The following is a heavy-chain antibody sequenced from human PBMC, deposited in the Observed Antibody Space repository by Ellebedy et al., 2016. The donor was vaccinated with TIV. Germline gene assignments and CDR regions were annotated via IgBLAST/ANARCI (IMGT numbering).Heavy chain of an antibody. D-gene: IGHD1-26*01. J-gene: IGHJ4*02. V-gene: IGHV1-18*04. Sequence: AASVKVSCKASGYTFTSYGISWVRQSPGQGLEWIGWIIAYNDNTNYAQKLQGRVTMTTDTSTSTAYMELRSLRSDDTAVYYCGRDGGQGVGAVGYWGQGTLVTVSS. CDR1: GYTFTSYG. CDR2: IIAYNDNT. CDR3: GRDGGQGVGAVGY.